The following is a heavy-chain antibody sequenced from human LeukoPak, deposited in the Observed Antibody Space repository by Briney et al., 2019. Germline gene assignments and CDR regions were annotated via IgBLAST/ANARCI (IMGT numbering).Heavy chain of an antibody. Sequence: GGSLRLFCAGSGVRFSDYHMIWIRQAAGKGLELVSYISSSSSYTNSADSVKGRFTISRDNSKNTLYLQMNSLRAEDTAVYYCAKQCGGSDWFDAFDIWGQGTMVTVSS. D-gene: IGHD6-19*01. V-gene: IGHV3-11*06. CDR3: AKQCGGSDWFDAFDI. CDR2: ISSSSSYT. J-gene: IGHJ3*02. CDR1: GVRFSDYH.